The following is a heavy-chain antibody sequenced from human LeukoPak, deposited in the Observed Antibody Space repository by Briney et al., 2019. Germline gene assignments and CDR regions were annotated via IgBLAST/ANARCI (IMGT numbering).Heavy chain of an antibody. CDR2: IRSKANSYAT. CDR3: TRQALEHSSGYYSHNWFDP. D-gene: IGHD3-22*01. V-gene: IGHV3-73*01. J-gene: IGHJ5*02. Sequence: PGESLKLSCAASGFTFSGSAMHWVRQASGKGLEWVGRIRSKANSYATAYAASVKGRFTISRDDSKNTAYLQMNSLKTEDTAVYYCTRQALEHSSGYYSHNWFDPWGQGTLVTVSS. CDR1: GFTFSGSA.